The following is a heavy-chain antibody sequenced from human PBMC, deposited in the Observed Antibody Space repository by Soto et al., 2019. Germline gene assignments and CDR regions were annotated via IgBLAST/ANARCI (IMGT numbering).Heavy chain of an antibody. CDR2: ISHSDSS. Sequence: PSETLSLTCAVHGGSFTGYSWTWLRQPPGKGLEWIGEISHSDSSDYNPALKSRVTMSVDTSKNQFSLRLSSVTAADTAVYYCARARFDSWSHIYYGLDVWGQGTTGT. D-gene: IGHD3-3*01. CDR1: GGSFTGYS. V-gene: IGHV4-34*01. J-gene: IGHJ6*02. CDR3: ARARFDSWSHIYYGLDV.